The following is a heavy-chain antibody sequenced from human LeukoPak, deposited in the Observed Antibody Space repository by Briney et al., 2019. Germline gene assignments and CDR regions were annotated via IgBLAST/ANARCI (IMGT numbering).Heavy chain of an antibody. D-gene: IGHD6-13*01. CDR3: ASHGYSSSWSFDY. CDR2: IDPSDSYT. J-gene: IGHJ4*02. V-gene: IGHV5-10-1*01. Sequence: GESLKISCKGSGYSFTSYWISWVRQMPGKGLEWMGRIDPSDSYTNCSPSFQGHVTISADKSISTAYLQWSSLKASDTAMYYCASHGYSSSWSFDYWGQGTLVTVSS. CDR1: GYSFTSYW.